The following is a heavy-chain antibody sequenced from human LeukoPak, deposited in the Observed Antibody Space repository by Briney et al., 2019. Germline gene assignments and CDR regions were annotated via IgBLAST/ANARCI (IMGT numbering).Heavy chain of an antibody. CDR3: AKGLARDGYNSD. CDR1: GFTFSSYA. CDR2: ISGSGGSP. J-gene: IGHJ4*02. D-gene: IGHD5-12*01. Sequence: GGSLRLSCAASGFTFSSYAMSWVRQAPGKGLEWVSAISGSGGSPYYADSVKGRFTISRDNSKNTLYLQMNSLRAEDTAVYYCAKGLARDGYNSDWGQGTLVTVSS. V-gene: IGHV3-23*01.